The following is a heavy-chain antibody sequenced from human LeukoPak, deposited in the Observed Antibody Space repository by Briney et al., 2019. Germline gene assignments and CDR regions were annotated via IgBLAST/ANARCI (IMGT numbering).Heavy chain of an antibody. CDR2: INPDTGDT. J-gene: IGHJ4*02. Sequence: ALVKVSCKSSGYTFSDYYMHWVRQAPGQGLEWMGWINPDTGDTNFAQRFQGRVTMTRDTSINTAYMELSSLTSDDTAVYYCAFLARTGARDWGQGTLVTVS. V-gene: IGHV1-2*02. D-gene: IGHD5-12*01. CDR1: GYTFSDYY. CDR3: AFLARTGARD.